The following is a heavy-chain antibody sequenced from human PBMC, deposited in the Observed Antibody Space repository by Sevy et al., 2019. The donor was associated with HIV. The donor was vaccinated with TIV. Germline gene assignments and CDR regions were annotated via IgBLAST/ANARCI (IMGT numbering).Heavy chain of an antibody. D-gene: IGHD2-15*01. Sequence: ASVKVSCKASGFTFTSSAVQWVRQARGQRLEWIGWIVVGSGNTNYAQKFQERVTITRDRSTSTAYMELSSLRSEDTAVYYCAADPAPLYCSGGSCYFDYWGQGTLVTVSS. CDR3: AADPAPLYCSGGSCYFDY. CDR2: IVVGSGNT. J-gene: IGHJ4*02. V-gene: IGHV1-58*01. CDR1: GFTFTSSA.